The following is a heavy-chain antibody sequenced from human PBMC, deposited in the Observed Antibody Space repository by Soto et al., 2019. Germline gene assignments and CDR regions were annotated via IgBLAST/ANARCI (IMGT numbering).Heavy chain of an antibody. J-gene: IGHJ4*02. CDR2: INHSGST. CDR1: GGSFSGYY. V-gene: IGHV4-34*01. Sequence: PSETLSLTCAVYGGSFSGYYWSWIRQPPGKGLEWIGEINHSGSTNYNPSLKSRVTISVNTSKNQFSLELSSVTAADTAVYYCARAVVAAYHFDYWGQGTLVTVSS. CDR3: ARAVVAAYHFDY. D-gene: IGHD2-15*01.